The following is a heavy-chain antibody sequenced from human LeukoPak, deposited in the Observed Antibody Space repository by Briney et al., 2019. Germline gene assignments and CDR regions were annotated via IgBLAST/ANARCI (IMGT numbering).Heavy chain of an antibody. CDR2: LNPKSAHT. CDR3: ARGGATTGATIVPFDY. J-gene: IGHJ4*02. D-gene: IGHD1-26*01. CDR1: GYTFSSYD. V-gene: IGHV1-8*01. Sequence: ASVKVSCKASGYTFSSYDIHWVRQATGHGLEWMGWLNPKSAHTGHAQKFQGRVTMTRDTSISTAYMELSSLRSEDTAVYYCARGGATTGATIVPFDYWGQGTLVTVSS.